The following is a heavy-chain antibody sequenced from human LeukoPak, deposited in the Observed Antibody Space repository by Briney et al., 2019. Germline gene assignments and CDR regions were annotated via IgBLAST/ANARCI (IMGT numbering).Heavy chain of an antibody. J-gene: IGHJ5*02. Sequence: GGSLRLSCAASGFTFSSYWMHWVRQAPGKGLVWVSRINSDGSSTSYADSVKGRFTISRDNAKNTLYLQMNSLRAEDTAVYYCARVIEGGYSSSWYSDLNWFDPWGQGTLVTVSS. CDR1: GFTFSSYW. D-gene: IGHD6-13*01. V-gene: IGHV3-74*01. CDR2: INSDGSST. CDR3: ARVIEGGYSSSWYSDLNWFDP.